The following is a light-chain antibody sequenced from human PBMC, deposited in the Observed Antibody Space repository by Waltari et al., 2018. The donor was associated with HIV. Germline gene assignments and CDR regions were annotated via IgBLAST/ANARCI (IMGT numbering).Light chain of an antibody. CDR1: SGHSSFA. CDR2: VDSDGSH. J-gene: IGLJ2*01. Sequence: PVVTQSSSASASLGASVRLPCTLSSGHSSFATAWHQPLPKKGPQFLLKVDSDGSHKRGDGIPDRFSGSSSGTERYLTISNLQSDDEADYYCQTWGAGGVVFGGGTRLTVL. V-gene: IGLV4-69*01. CDR3: QTWGAGGVV.